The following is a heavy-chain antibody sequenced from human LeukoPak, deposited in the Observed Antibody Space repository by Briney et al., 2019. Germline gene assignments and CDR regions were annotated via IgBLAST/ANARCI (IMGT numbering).Heavy chain of an antibody. J-gene: IGHJ4*02. D-gene: IGHD2-2*01. V-gene: IGHV3-64*01. Sequence: GGSLRLSCAASGFTFSNYAMYWVRQAPGEGLEYVSAISSNGGSTYYANSVKGRFTISRDNSKNTLYLQMGSLRAEDMAVYYCARYRCSSTSCFVDYWGQGTLVTVSS. CDR3: ARYRCSSTSCFVDY. CDR1: GFTFSNYA. CDR2: ISSNGGST.